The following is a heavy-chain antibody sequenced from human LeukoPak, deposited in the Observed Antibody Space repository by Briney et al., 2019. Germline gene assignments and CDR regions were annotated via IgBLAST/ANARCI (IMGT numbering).Heavy chain of an antibody. CDR3: AKANPSPYYDFWSGYDY. D-gene: IGHD3-3*01. V-gene: IGHV3-74*01. CDR1: GLTFSSHW. Sequence: PGGSLRLSCAASGLTFSSHWMHWVRQAPGKGLVWVSRITNDGSSTTYADSVKGRFTISRDNSKNTLYLQMNSLRAEDTAVYYCAKANPSPYYDFWSGYDYWGREPWSPSPQ. J-gene: IGHJ4*02. CDR2: ITNDGSST.